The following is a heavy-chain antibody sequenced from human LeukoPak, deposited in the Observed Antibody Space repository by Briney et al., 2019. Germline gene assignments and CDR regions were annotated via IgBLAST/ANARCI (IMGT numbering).Heavy chain of an antibody. CDR2: INSEGSST. CDR1: GFTFSSYW. V-gene: IGHV3-74*01. CDR3: AREGPRMATIVGVFDY. Sequence: GGSLRLSCAASGFTFSSYWMHWVRQAPGKGLVWVSRINSEGSSTSYADSVKGRFTISRDNAKNTLYLQMNSLRAEDTAVYYCAREGPRMATIVGVFDYWGQGTLVTVSS. D-gene: IGHD5-24*01. J-gene: IGHJ4*02.